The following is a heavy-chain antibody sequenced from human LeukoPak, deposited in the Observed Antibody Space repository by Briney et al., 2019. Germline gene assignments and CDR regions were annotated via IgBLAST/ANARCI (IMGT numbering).Heavy chain of an antibody. D-gene: IGHD3-3*01. CDR1: GGTFSSYA. Sequence: SVKVSCKASGGTFSSYAISWVRQAPGQGLEWMGGIIPIFGTANYAQKFQGRVTITADESTSTAYMELSSLRSEDTAVYYCAGVEDYYYGMDVWGKGTTVTVSS. V-gene: IGHV1-69*01. CDR3: AGVEDYYYGMDV. J-gene: IGHJ6*04. CDR2: IIPIFGTA.